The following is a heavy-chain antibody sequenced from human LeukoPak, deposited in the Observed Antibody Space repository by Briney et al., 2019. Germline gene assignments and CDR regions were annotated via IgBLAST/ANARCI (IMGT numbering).Heavy chain of an antibody. CDR3: ARAKPKNMVRGLIMRRESRYYFDY. D-gene: IGHD3-10*01. CDR1: GFTFNNYL. V-gene: IGHV3-53*01. CDR2: IYSGGST. J-gene: IGHJ4*02. Sequence: GRSLGLSCAASGFTFNNYLMHWVRQAPGKGLEWVSVIYSGGSTYYADSVKGRFTISRDNSKSTLYIQMNSLRAEDTAVYYCARAKPKNMVRGLIMRRESRYYFDYWGQGTLVTVSS.